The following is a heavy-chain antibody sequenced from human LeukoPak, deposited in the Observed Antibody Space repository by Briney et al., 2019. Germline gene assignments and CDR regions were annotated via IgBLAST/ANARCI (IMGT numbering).Heavy chain of an antibody. D-gene: IGHD3-9*01. J-gene: IGHJ4*02. CDR2: ISSSSSYI. V-gene: IGHV3-21*01. CDR1: GSTFSSYS. Sequence: PGGSLRLSCAASGSTFSSYSMNWVRQAPGKGLEWVSSISSSSSYIYYADSVKGRFTISRDNAKNSLYLQMNSLRAEDTAVYYCAKDLHDILTGYYDYWGQGTLVTVSS. CDR3: AKDLHDILTGYYDY.